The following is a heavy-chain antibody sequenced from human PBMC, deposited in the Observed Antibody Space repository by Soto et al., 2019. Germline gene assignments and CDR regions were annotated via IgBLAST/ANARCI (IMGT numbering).Heavy chain of an antibody. CDR2: IFYSGTT. D-gene: IGHD3-22*01. V-gene: IGHV4-39*01. CDR3: ARHYYDSSGYPAPYYHGMDV. CDR1: GGSISSSVYY. J-gene: IGHJ6*02. Sequence: PSETLSLTCTVSGGSISSSVYYWGWIRHSPGNGLEWIGTIFYSGTTYYNPSLESRITISQDTSNNQFSLKLTSVTAADTAVYYCARHYYDSSGYPAPYYHGMDVWGQGPTVTV.